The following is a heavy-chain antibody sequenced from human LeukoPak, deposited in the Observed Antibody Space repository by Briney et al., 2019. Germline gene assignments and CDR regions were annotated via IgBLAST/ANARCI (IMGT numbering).Heavy chain of an antibody. CDR1: GYTFTGYY. J-gene: IGHJ4*02. V-gene: IGHV1-2*02. Sequence: GASVKVSCKASGYTFTGYYMHWVRQAPGQGLEWMGWINPNSGGTNCAQKFQGRVTMTRDTSISTAYMELSRLRSDDTAVYYCARTPRAGLGNFDYRGQGTLVTVSS. CDR2: INPNSGGT. D-gene: IGHD2-15*01. CDR3: ARTPRAGLGNFDY.